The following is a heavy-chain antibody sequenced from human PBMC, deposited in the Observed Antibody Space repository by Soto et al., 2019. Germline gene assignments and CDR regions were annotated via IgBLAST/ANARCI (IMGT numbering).Heavy chain of an antibody. CDR3: AKDLRWFGELYYYMDV. J-gene: IGHJ6*03. Sequence: GGSLRLSCAASGFTFSSYGMHWVRQAPGKGLEWVAVISYDGSNKYYADSVKGRFTISRDNSKNTLYLQMNSLRAEDTAVYYCAKDLRWFGELYYYMDVWGKGTTVTVSS. CDR1: GFTFSSYG. CDR2: ISYDGSNK. V-gene: IGHV3-30*18. D-gene: IGHD3-10*01.